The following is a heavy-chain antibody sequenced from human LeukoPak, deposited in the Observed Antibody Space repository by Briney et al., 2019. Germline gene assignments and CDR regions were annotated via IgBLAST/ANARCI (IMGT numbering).Heavy chain of an antibody. CDR2: IYHSGST. D-gene: IGHD2-21*02. V-gene: IGHV4-38-2*02. Sequence: SETQSLTCAVSGYSISSGYYWGWIRQPPGKGLEWIGSIYHSGSTYYNPSLKSRVTISVDTSKNQFSLKLSSVTAADTAVYYCARDPVGDTDLWGQGTLVTVSS. J-gene: IGHJ5*02. CDR1: GYSISSGYY. CDR3: ARDPVGDTDL.